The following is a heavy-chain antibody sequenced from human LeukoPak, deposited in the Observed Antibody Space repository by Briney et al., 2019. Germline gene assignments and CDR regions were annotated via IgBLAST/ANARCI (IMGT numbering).Heavy chain of an antibody. D-gene: IGHD6-19*01. J-gene: IGHJ4*02. CDR2: ISGSGGST. V-gene: IGHV3-23*01. CDR3: AKALRQWLVRGAYFGY. CDR1: GFTFSSYA. Sequence: GGSLRLSCAASGFTFSSYAMSWVRQAPGKGLEWVSAISGSGGSTYYADSVKGRFTISRDNSKNTLYLQMNSLRAEDTAVYYCAKALRQWLVRGAYFGYWGQGTLVTVSS.